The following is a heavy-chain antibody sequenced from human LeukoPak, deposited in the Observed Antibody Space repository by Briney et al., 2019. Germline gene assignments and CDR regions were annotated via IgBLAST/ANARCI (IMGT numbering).Heavy chain of an antibody. CDR1: GYSFTDYW. D-gene: IGHD6-13*01. Sequence: GESLKISCKGSGYSFTDYWISWVRRMPGKGLEWMGIIYPGDSDTRYSPSFQGQVTISADKSISTAYLQWSSLKASDTAMYYCARRRGGSSSWYFDYWAQGTLVTVSS. CDR3: ARRRGGSSSWYFDY. CDR2: IYPGDSDT. J-gene: IGHJ4*02. V-gene: IGHV5-51*01.